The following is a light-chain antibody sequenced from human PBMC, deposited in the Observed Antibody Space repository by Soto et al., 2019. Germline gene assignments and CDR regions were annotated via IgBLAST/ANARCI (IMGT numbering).Light chain of an antibody. CDR3: CSYTSRYTYV. V-gene: IGLV2-14*01. CDR1: ISDIGGYTY. Sequence: QSALTQPASVSGSPGQSITISCTGTISDIGGYTYVSWYQQHPGKAPKVIIYDVRDRPSGVSNRFSGSKSDSTASLTISGLQAEDEADYYCCSYTSRYTYVFGTGTNVTVL. J-gene: IGLJ1*01. CDR2: DVR.